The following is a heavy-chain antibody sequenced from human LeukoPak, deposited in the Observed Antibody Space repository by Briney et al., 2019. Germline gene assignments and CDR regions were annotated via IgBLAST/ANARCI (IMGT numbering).Heavy chain of an antibody. D-gene: IGHD3-10*01. Sequence: GGSLRLSCAASGFTFSSYAMHWVRQAPGKGLEWVAVISYDGSNKYYADSVKGRFTISRDNSKNTLYLQMNSLRAEDTAVYYCARDSGLGSYYNVKTDYWGQGTLVTVSS. CDR2: ISYDGSNK. J-gene: IGHJ4*02. CDR1: GFTFSSYA. V-gene: IGHV3-30-3*01. CDR3: ARDSGLGSYYNVKTDY.